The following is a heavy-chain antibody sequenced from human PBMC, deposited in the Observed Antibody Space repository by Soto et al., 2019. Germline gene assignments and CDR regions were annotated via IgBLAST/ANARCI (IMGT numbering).Heavy chain of an antibody. J-gene: IGHJ2*01. Sequence: QVQLQESGPGLGRLPGPCPSPALFLVGSLVGTFGAWFGRPPGKGLEWIGYIYYTGSTNYTPSLKSRVTISVDTSKNQFSLQLSSVTAADTAVYYCANFNWYFDLWGRGTLVTVSS. CDR3: ANFNWYFDL. CDR1: VGSLVGT. V-gene: IGHV4-59*01. CDR2: IYYTGST.